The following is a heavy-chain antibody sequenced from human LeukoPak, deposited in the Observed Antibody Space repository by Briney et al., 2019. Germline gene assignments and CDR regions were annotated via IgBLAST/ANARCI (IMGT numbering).Heavy chain of an antibody. Sequence: ASVKVSCKASGYTFTSYEINWVRQATGQGLEWMGWMNPNSGNTGYAQKFQGRVTMTRNTSISTAYMELSSLRSEDTAVYYCARGRGCTNLSHFDYWGQGTLVTVSS. CDR3: ARGRGCTNLSHFDY. D-gene: IGHD2-15*01. CDR2: MNPNSGNT. CDR1: GYTFTSYE. V-gene: IGHV1-8*01. J-gene: IGHJ4*02.